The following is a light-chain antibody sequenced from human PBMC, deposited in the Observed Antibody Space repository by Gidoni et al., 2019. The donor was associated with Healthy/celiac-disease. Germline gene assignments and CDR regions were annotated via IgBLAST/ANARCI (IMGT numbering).Light chain of an antibody. V-gene: IGLV2-8*01. CDR1: SSDVGGYNY. CDR2: EVS. J-gene: IGLJ1*01. CDR3: SSYAGSNNYV. Sequence: QPALTQPPSASGSPGQPVTISCTGTSSDVGGYNYVSWYQQHPGKAPKLMIYEVSKRPSGVPDRFSGSKSGNMASLTVSGLQAEDEADYYCSSYAGSNNYVFGTGTKVTVL.